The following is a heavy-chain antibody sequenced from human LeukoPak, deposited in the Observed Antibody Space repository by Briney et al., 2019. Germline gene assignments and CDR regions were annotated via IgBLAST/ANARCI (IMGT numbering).Heavy chain of an antibody. CDR3: ARGPIYDFWSGTDGNDAFDI. J-gene: IGHJ3*02. V-gene: IGHV1-69*13. D-gene: IGHD3-3*01. Sequence: ASVKVSCKASGGTFSSYAISWVRQAPGQGLEWMGGIIPIFGTANYAQKFQGRVTITADESTSTAYMELSSLRSEDTAVYYCARGPIYDFWSGTDGNDAFDIWGQGTMVTVSS. CDR1: GGTFSSYA. CDR2: IIPIFGTA.